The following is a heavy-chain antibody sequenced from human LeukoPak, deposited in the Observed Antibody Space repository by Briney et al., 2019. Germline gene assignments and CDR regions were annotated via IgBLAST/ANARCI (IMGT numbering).Heavy chain of an antibody. CDR2: ISGSSSTI. J-gene: IGHJ4*02. V-gene: IGHV3-48*01. D-gene: IGHD6-19*01. Sequence: GGSLRLSCAASGFTFSSYSMNWVRQAPGRGLEWISYISGSSSTIYYADSVKGRFTISRDNAKNSLYLQMNSLRAEDTAVYYCAKQGAGIRDWGQGTLVTVSS. CDR1: GFTFSSYS. CDR3: AKQGAGIRD.